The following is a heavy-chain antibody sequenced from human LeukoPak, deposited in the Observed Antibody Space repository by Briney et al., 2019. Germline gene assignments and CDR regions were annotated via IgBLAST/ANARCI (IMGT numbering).Heavy chain of an antibody. D-gene: IGHD3-22*01. V-gene: IGHV4-39*01. CDR2: IYHLGSV. Sequence: SETLSLTCTVSGGSITSRSYYWGWIRQPPGRGLEWIGSIYHLGSVRYNPSLKNRVTISVDTSMNQFSLNLSSVTAADTAVFYCARSRPDRSGYYSSSIFDYWGQGTLVTISS. J-gene: IGHJ4*02. CDR3: ARSRPDRSGYYSSSIFDY. CDR1: GGSITSRSYY.